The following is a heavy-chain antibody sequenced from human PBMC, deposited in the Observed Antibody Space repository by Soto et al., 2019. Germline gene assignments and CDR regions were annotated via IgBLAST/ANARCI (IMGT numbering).Heavy chain of an antibody. Sequence: QITLKESGPTLVKPTQTLTLTCTFSGFSLSTTGMGVSWIRQPPGKALEWLALIYWNEDKSYSPSLKSRLTNTKDVTKNQMVDTMTNTDPVYTATYDYSHSTYTAMVSYFDNWGQGTMVTVSS. CDR1: GFSLSTTGMG. D-gene: IGHD5-18*01. J-gene: IGHJ4*02. CDR2: IYWNEDK. V-gene: IGHV2-5*01. CDR3: SHSTYTAMVSYFDN.